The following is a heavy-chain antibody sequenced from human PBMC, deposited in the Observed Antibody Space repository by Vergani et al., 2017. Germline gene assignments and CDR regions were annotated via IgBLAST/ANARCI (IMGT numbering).Heavy chain of an antibody. CDR2: TRPHEEGA. CDR1: GLTLSSYG. CDR3: GKAQGTVVGTWWFDP. J-gene: IGHJ5*02. V-gene: IGHV3-30*02. D-gene: IGHD1-7*01. Sequence: QVQLVESGGGVVQPGGSMRLSCSASGLTLSSYGVHWVRPAPGRGLGSVTFTRPHEEGAFYSASVRGRVTVSRDNSKNTLYLEMNRLNVDDTAIYYCGKAQGTVVGTWWFDPWGQGTPVTVSS.